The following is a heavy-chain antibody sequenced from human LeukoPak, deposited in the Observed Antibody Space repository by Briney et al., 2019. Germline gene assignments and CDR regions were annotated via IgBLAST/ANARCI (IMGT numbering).Heavy chain of an antibody. Sequence: SETLSLTCAVSGGSFSSYYWSWIRQPPGKGLEWIGEINHSGSTNYNPSLKSRVTISVDTSKNQFSLKLSSVTAADTAVYYCARAYDSSGRDFQHWGQGTLVTVSS. CDR2: INHSGST. CDR1: GGSFSSYY. D-gene: IGHD3-22*01. CDR3: ARAYDSSGRDFQH. J-gene: IGHJ1*01. V-gene: IGHV4-34*01.